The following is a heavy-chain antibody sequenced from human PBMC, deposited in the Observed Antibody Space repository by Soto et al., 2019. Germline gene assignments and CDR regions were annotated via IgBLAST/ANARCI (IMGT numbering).Heavy chain of an antibody. D-gene: IGHD6-13*01. CDR2: ISGSGGST. Sequence: GGSLRLSCAASGFTFSSYAMSWVRQAPGKGLEWVSAISGSGGSTYYADSVKGRFTISRDNSKNTLYLQMNSLRAEDTAVYYCAKRKYSSSWYPLGYFDYWGQGTLVTVSS. V-gene: IGHV3-23*01. J-gene: IGHJ4*02. CDR1: GFTFSSYA. CDR3: AKRKYSSSWYPLGYFDY.